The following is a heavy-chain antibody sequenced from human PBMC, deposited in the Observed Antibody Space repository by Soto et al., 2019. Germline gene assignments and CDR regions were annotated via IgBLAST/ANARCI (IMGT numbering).Heavy chain of an antibody. CDR1: GGCISSYY. CDR3: ARGYGSCFDY. Sequence: SETLSLTCTVSGGCISSYYWSWIRQPPGKGLEWIGYIYYSGSTNYNPSLKSRVTISVDTSKNQFSLKLSSVTAADTAVYYCARGYGSCFDYWGQGTLVTVAS. V-gene: IGHV4-59*08. D-gene: IGHD5-18*01. CDR2: IYYSGST. J-gene: IGHJ4*02.